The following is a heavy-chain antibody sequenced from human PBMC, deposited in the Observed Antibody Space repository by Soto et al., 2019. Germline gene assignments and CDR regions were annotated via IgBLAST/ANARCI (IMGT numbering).Heavy chain of an antibody. V-gene: IGHV3-64D*06. D-gene: IGHD3-3*01. CDR3: VKGKKFHVLRFLHYVMDF. J-gene: IGHJ6*04. CDR2: ISSNGGST. Sequence: LGWSLRLSCSASGFTFSSYAMHWVRQAPGKGLEYVSAISSNGGSTYYADSVKGRFTISRDNSKNTLYLQMSSLRAEDTAVYYCVKGKKFHVLRFLHYVMDFCDKGSTV. CDR1: GFTFSSYA.